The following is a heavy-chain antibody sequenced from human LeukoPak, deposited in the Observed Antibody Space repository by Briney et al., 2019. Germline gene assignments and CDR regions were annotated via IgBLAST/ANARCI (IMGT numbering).Heavy chain of an antibody. CDR3: ARGGTFVSDY. J-gene: IGHJ4*02. Sequence: GGSLRLSCAGSGFTFSTFWMSWVRQAPGKGLEWVANIKEDGSEKYYVDTMKGRFTVSRDNAKNSLYLQMDSLRAEDTAVYYCARGGTFVSDYWGQGTLVTVSS. CDR1: GFTFSTFW. D-gene: IGHD1-1*01. CDR2: IKEDGSEK. V-gene: IGHV3-7*01.